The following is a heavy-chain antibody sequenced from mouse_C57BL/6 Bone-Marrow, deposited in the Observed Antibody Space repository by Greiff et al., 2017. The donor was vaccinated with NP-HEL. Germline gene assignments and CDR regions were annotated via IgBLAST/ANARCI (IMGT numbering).Heavy chain of an antibody. D-gene: IGHD3-3*01. CDR2: IDPSDSST. J-gene: IGHJ3*01. CDR3: ARRRDEAWFAY. V-gene: IGHV1-50*01. Sequence: QVQLQQPGAELVKPGASVKLSCKASGYTFTSYWMQWVKQRPGQGLEWIGEIDPSDSSTNYNQKFKGKATLTVDTSSSTAYMQLSSLTSEDSAVYYCARRRDEAWFAYWGQGTLVTVSA. CDR1: GYTFTSYW.